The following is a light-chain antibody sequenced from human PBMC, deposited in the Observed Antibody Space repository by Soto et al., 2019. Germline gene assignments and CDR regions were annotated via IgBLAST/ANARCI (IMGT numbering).Light chain of an antibody. CDR2: GAS. J-gene: IGKJ1*01. CDR1: QSVSSSY. Sequence: EIVLTQSPGTLSLSPGERATLSCRASQSVSSSYLAWYQQKPGQAPRLLIYGASSRATGTPDRFSGSGSGTDFTLTISRLEPEDFAVYYCQQYGSSPWTFGQGTKVDIK. CDR3: QQYGSSPWT. V-gene: IGKV3-20*01.